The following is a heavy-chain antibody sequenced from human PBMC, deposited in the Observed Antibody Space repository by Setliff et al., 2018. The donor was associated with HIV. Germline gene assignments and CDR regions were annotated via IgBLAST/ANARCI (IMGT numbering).Heavy chain of an antibody. V-gene: IGHV4-4*07. J-gene: IGHJ4*02. CDR2: IYPSGST. CDR1: GGSISTYY. CDR3: ARDRGTRYGSGKDFDS. Sequence: LSLTCIVSGGSISTYYWSWIRQPAGEGLEWIGRIYPSGSTNYNPSLRSRVTLSVDTSKNHFSLRLNSVTAADTAVYYCARDRGTRYGSGKDFDSWGQGILVTVSS. D-gene: IGHD3-10*01.